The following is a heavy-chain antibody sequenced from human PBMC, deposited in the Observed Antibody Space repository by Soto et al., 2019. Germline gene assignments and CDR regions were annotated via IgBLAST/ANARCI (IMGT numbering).Heavy chain of an antibody. Sequence: SVKVSCKASGGTFSSYTISWVRQAPGQGLEWMGRIIPILGIANYAQKFQGRVTITADKSTSTAYMELSSLRSEDTAVYYCASPKGSGSYYNAPFDYWGQGTLVTVSS. D-gene: IGHD3-10*01. V-gene: IGHV1-69*02. J-gene: IGHJ4*02. CDR1: GGTFSSYT. CDR3: ASPKGSGSYYNAPFDY. CDR2: IIPILGIA.